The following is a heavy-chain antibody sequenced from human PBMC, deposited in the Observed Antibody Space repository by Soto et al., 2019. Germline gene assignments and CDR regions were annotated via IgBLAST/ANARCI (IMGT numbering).Heavy chain of an antibody. CDR3: AKDYLGYCSGGSCYGPIDY. CDR1: GFTFSSYG. V-gene: IGHV3-30*18. D-gene: IGHD2-15*01. Sequence: GGSLRLSCAASGFTFSSYGMHWVRQAPGKGLEWVAVISYDGSNKYYADSVKGRFTISRDNSKNTLYLQMNSLRAEDTAVYYCAKDYLGYCSGGSCYGPIDYWGQGTLVTVSS. CDR2: ISYDGSNK. J-gene: IGHJ4*02.